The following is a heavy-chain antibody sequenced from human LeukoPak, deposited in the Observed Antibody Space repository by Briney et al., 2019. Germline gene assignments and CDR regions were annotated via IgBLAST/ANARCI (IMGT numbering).Heavy chain of an antibody. V-gene: IGHV3-23*01. CDR1: AFTFSSYA. J-gene: IGHJ4*02. Sequence: GGSLRLSCAASAFTFSSYAMSWVRQAPGRGLEWVSAISGSGGSTYYADSVKGRFTISRDNSKNTLYLQMNSLRAEDTAVYYCAKDAYDSSGYSHFDYWGQGTLVTVSS. CDR3: AKDAYDSSGYSHFDY. D-gene: IGHD3-22*01. CDR2: ISGSGGST.